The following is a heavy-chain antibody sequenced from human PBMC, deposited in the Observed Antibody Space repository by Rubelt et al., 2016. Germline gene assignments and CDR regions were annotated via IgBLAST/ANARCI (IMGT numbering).Heavy chain of an antibody. CDR2: INPNSGGT. CDR1: GYTFTGYY. CDR3: ARFAIGGHSSGYLFDY. V-gene: IGHV1-2*02. Sequence: QVQLVQSGAEVKKPGASVKVSCKASGYTFTGYYMHWVRQAPGQGLEWMGWINPNSGGTNYAKKFQGRVTMTRDTSIRTAYMELSRLRSDDTAVYYCARFAIGGHSSGYLFDYWGQGTLVTVSS. D-gene: IGHD3-22*01. J-gene: IGHJ4*02.